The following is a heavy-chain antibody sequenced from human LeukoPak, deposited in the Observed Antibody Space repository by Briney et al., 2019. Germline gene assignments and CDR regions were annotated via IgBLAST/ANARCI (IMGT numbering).Heavy chain of an antibody. CDR1: GGSFSSGSYY. Sequence: PSETLSLTCTVSGGSFSSGSYYWSWIRQPAGKGLEWIGRIYTGGSTNYNPSLKSRVTISVDTSKNQLSLKLSSVTAADTAVYYCARGGGDWGFHQSDYWGQGTLVTVSS. J-gene: IGHJ4*02. CDR2: IYTGGST. D-gene: IGHD2-21*01. V-gene: IGHV4-61*02. CDR3: ARGGGDWGFHQSDY.